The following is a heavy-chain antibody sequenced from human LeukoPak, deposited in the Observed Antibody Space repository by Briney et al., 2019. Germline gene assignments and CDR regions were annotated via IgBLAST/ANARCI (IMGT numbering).Heavy chain of an antibody. CDR3: AKDATPRYCSSTSCHYYYMDV. D-gene: IGHD2-2*01. J-gene: IGHJ6*03. Sequence: GGSLRLSCAASGFTFSSYEMNWVRQAPGKGLEWVSSISSSSSYIYYADSVKGRFTISRDNSKYTLYLQMNSLRAEDTAVYYCAKDATPRYCSSTSCHYYYMDVWGKGTTVTVSS. V-gene: IGHV3-21*04. CDR2: ISSSSSYI. CDR1: GFTFSSYE.